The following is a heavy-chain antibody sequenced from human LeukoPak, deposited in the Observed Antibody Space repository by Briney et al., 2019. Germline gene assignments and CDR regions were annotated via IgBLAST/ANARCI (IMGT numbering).Heavy chain of an antibody. CDR3: ARFIIVGAKPYNWFDP. V-gene: IGHV1-18*01. CDR2: ISAYNGNT. CDR1: GYAFTSYG. D-gene: IGHD1-26*01. J-gene: IGHJ5*02. Sequence: VASVKVSCKASGYAFTSYGISWVRQAPGQGLEWMGWISAYNGNTNYAQKLQGRVTMTTDTSTSTAYMELRSLRSDDTAVYYCARFIIVGAKPYNWFDPWGQGTLVTVSS.